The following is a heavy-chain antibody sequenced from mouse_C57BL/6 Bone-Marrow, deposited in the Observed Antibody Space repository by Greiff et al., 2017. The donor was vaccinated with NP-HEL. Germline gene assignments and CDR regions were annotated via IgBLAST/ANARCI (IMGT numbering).Heavy chain of an antibody. V-gene: IGHV1-53*01. CDR1: GYTFTSYW. CDR3: ARGGLLDYAMDY. CDR2: INPSNGGT. D-gene: IGHD2-3*01. Sequence: QVHVKQPGTELVKPGASVKLSCKASGYTFTSYWMHWVKQRPGQGLEWIGNINPSNGGTNYNEKFKSKATLTVDKSSSTAYMQLSSLTSEDSAVYYCARGGLLDYAMDYWGQGTSVTVSS. J-gene: IGHJ4*01.